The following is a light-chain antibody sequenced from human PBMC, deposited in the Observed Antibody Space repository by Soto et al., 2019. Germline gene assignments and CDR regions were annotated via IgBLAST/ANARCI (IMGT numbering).Light chain of an antibody. CDR3: SSYTTSNTRQIV. Sequence: QSALTQPASLSGSPGQSITISCTGTSSEVGGYNYVSWYQHHPGKAPKLMIFDVSNRPSGVSNRFSGSKSGNTASLTISGLQPEDEADYYRSSYTTSNTRQIVFGTGTKVTVL. V-gene: IGLV2-14*03. J-gene: IGLJ1*01. CDR2: DVS. CDR1: SSEVGGYNY.